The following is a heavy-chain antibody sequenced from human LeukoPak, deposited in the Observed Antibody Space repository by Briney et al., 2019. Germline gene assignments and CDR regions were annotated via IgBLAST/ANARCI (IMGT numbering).Heavy chain of an antibody. D-gene: IGHD2-15*01. J-gene: IGHJ3*02. Sequence: SETLSLTCTVSGGSISSGSYYWSWIRQPAGKGLEWIGRIYTSGSTNYNPSLKSRVTISVDTSKNQFSLKLDSVTAADTAVYYCARGRIGRLTYVFDIWGQGTMVTVAS. CDR2: IYTSGST. CDR3: ARGRIGRLTYVFDI. V-gene: IGHV4-61*02. CDR1: GGSISSGSYY.